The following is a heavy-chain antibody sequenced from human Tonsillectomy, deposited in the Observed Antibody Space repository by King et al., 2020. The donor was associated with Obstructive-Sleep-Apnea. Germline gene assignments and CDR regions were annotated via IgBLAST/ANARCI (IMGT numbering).Heavy chain of an antibody. D-gene: IGHD3-10*01. CDR2: ISYSGGRT. J-gene: IGHJ4*02. V-gene: IGHV3-23*04. Sequence: VQLVESGGGLVQPGGSLRLSCAASGFTFSTYAMSWVRQAPGKGLDGVSAISYSGGRTYYADSVKGRFTISRDNSKNTLYLQMNSRRAEDTAVYYCAKPLSSVADYWGQGTLVTVSS. CDR1: GFTFSTYA. CDR3: AKPLSSVADY.